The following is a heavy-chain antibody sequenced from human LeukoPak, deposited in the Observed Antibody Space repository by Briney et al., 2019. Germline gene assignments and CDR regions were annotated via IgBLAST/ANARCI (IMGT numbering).Heavy chain of an antibody. CDR1: GGSISSSSYY. J-gene: IGHJ4*02. V-gene: IGHV4-39*01. CDR2: IYYSGST. Sequence: SQTLSLTCTVSGGSISSSSYYWGWIRQPPGKGLEWIGSIYYSGSTYYNPSLKSRVTISVDTSKNQFSLKLSSVTAADTAVYYCARGDDYTSDYWGQGTLVTVSS. D-gene: IGHD4-11*01. CDR3: ARGDDYTSDY.